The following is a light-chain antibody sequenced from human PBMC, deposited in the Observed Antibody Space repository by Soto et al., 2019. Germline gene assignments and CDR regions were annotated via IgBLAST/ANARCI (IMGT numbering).Light chain of an antibody. CDR1: SGSVSTSYY. J-gene: IGLJ3*02. CDR2: STN. Sequence: QTVVTQEPSFSVSPGGTVTLTCGLSSGSVSTSYYPSWYQQTPGQAPRTLIYSTNTRSSGVPDRFSGPILGTKAALTISGAQADDESDYYCVLYMGSGIGVFGGGTKLTVL. V-gene: IGLV8-61*01. CDR3: VLYMGSGIGV.